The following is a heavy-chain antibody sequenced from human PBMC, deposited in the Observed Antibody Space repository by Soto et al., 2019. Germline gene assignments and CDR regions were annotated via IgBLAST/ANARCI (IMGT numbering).Heavy chain of an antibody. V-gene: IGHV1-69*05. CDR2: IIPIFGTA. CDR3: ANNGDYYYYGMDV. J-gene: IGHJ6*02. D-gene: IGHD4-17*01. CDR1: GGTFSSYA. Sequence: GASVKVSCKASGGTFSSYAISWVRQAPGQGLEWMGGIIPIFGTANYAQNFQGRVTITRDTSASTAYMELSSLRSEDTAVYYCANNGDYYYYGMDVWGQGTTVTVSS.